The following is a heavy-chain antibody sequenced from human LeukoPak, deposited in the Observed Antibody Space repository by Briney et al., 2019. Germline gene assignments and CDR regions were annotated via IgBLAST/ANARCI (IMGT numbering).Heavy chain of an antibody. CDR3: ARVAVVVTADAEYYFDY. Sequence: PSETLSLTCAVYGGSFSGYYWSWIRQPPGKGLEWIGEINHSGSTNYNPSLKSRVTISVDTSKNQFSLKLSSVTAADTAVYYCARVAVVVTADAEYYFDYWGQGTLVTVSS. D-gene: IGHD2-21*02. CDR2: INHSGST. V-gene: IGHV4-34*01. J-gene: IGHJ4*02. CDR1: GGSFSGYY.